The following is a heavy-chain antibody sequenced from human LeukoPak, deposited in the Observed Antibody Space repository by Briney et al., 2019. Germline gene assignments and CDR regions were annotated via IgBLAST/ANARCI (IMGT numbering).Heavy chain of an antibody. Sequence: GGSLRLSCTASGFTFNNYVMSWVRQAPGKGLEWVSSIKISGFADYADSVKGRFTISRDNSKNTLYLQMNSLRVEDTAVYYCAKVRPPPGSGWYGGDDSWGQGTLVTVSS. CDR2: IKISGFA. CDR3: AKVRPPPGSGWYGGDDS. J-gene: IGHJ4*02. CDR1: GFTFNNYV. V-gene: IGHV3-23*01. D-gene: IGHD6-19*01.